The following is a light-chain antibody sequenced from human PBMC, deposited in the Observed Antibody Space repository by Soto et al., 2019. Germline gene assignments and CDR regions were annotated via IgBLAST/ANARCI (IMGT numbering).Light chain of an antibody. Sequence: DIQMTQSPSSLSASVGNKVTITCRASQGISNYLAWYQQKPGKVPKLLIYAASTLQSGVPSRFSGSGSGTNFTLTISSLQPEDVATYYCDKYNSALGTFGQGTRVDIK. J-gene: IGKJ1*01. CDR1: QGISNY. CDR3: DKYNSALGT. V-gene: IGKV1-27*01. CDR2: AAS.